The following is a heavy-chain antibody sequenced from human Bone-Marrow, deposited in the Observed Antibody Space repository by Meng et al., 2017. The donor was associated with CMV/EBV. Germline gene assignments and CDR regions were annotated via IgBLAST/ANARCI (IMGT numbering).Heavy chain of an antibody. CDR2: IQYDESKK. D-gene: IGHD6-13*01. V-gene: IGHV3-30*02. J-gene: IGHJ6*02. Sequence: GGSLRLSCAASGFTFRSYGMHWLRQAQDKGLEWVAFIQYDESKKNYADSVRGRFTISRENSKNTMYLQMNSLRAEDTAVYYCAKDLLAAAGKYFYGMDVWGQGTTVTVSS. CDR1: GFTFRSYG. CDR3: AKDLLAAAGKYFYGMDV.